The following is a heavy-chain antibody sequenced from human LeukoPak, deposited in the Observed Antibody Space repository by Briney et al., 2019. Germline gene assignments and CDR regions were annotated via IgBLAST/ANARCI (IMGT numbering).Heavy chain of an antibody. CDR1: GGTFSSYA. V-gene: IGHV1-69*05. Sequence: EASVKVSCKASGGTFSSYAISWVRQAPGQGLEWMGGIIPIFGTANYAQKFQGRVTITTDESTSTAYMELSSLRSEDTAVYYCARGWCTSCPFDYWGQGTLVTVSS. CDR3: ARGWCTSCPFDY. D-gene: IGHD2-2*01. CDR2: IIPIFGTA. J-gene: IGHJ4*02.